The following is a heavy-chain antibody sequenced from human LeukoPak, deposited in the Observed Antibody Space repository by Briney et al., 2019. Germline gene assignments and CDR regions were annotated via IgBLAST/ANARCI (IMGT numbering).Heavy chain of an antibody. J-gene: IGHJ4*02. D-gene: IGHD6-6*01. V-gene: IGHV4-38-2*02. CDR3: ARSKSSSHHFDY. Sequence: GSLRLSCTASGFTFGDYAMSWVRQAPGKGLEWIGSIYHSGSTYYNPSLKSRVTISVDTSKNQFSLKLSSVTAADTAVYYCARSKSSSHHFDYWGQGTLVTVSS. CDR1: GFTFGDYA. CDR2: IYHSGST.